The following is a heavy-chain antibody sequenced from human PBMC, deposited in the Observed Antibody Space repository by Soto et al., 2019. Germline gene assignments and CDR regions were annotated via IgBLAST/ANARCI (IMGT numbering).Heavy chain of an antibody. J-gene: IGHJ6*02. Sequence: QVQLVESGGGVVQPGRSLRLSCAASGFTFRNYAMHWVRQAPGKGLECVAVISYDGSNKFYRDYVKGRFTISRDNSKNTLYLQINSLRYEDTGVYYCARGDREDIAVVVGVRPGEYGVDVWGQGTTVTVSS. V-gene: IGHV3-30-3*01. CDR1: GFTFRNYA. CDR2: ISYDGSNK. CDR3: ARGDREDIAVVVGVRPGEYGVDV. D-gene: IGHD2-15*01.